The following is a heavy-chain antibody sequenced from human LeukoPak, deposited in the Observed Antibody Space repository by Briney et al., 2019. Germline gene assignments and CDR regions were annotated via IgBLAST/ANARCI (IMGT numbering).Heavy chain of an antibody. J-gene: IGHJ5*02. CDR2: IYHSGST. V-gene: IGHV4-38-2*02. Sequence: SETLSLTCSVSGYSIRSGYQWGWIRQPPGKGLEWIGNIYHSGSTYYNPSLKSRVTISVDTSKNQFSLKLSSVTAVDTALYYCAREKELTFGGVIVNWFDPWGQGTLVTVSS. CDR1: GYSIRSGYQ. D-gene: IGHD3-16*02. CDR3: AREKELTFGGVIVNWFDP.